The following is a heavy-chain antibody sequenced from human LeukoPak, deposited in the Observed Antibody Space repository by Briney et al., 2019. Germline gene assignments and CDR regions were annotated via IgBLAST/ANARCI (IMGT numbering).Heavy chain of an antibody. V-gene: IGHV1-2*02. CDR1: GYTFTGYY. CDR2: INPNSGDT. J-gene: IGHJ4*02. CDR3: ASLVVGTISITFDY. D-gene: IGHD5-12*01. Sequence: ASVKVSCKASGYTFTGYYMHWVRQAPGQGLEWMGWINPNSGDTKCAQKFQGRVTMTRDTSISTAYMELSRLRSDDTAMYYCASLVVGTISITFDYWGQGTLVTVSS.